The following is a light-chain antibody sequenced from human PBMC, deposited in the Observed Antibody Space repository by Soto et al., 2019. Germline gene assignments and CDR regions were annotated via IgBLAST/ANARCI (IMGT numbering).Light chain of an antibody. CDR1: QSVRSN. J-gene: IGKJ1*01. V-gene: IGKV3-15*01. CDR3: QQYNNWPPT. Sequence: VMTQSPATLSVSPGERATLSCRASQSVRSNLAWYQQKPGQAPRLLIYGASTRATGIPARFSGSGSGTEFTLTISSLQSEDFAVYYCQQYNNWPPTFGQGTKVDIK. CDR2: GAS.